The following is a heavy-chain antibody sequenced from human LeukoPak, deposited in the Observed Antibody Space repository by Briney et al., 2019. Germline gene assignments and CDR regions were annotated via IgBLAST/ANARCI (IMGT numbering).Heavy chain of an antibody. J-gene: IGHJ4*02. CDR1: GGSIGWDY. D-gene: IGHD3-22*01. CDR2: IYKSGST. CDR3: AREEYFQDSNGYSYYFHS. Sequence: PSETLSLTCTVSGGSIGWDYWSWIRQSAGKGLEWIGRIYKSGSTNYNPSFRSRVTMSVDTSKNQFSLNVTSVTAADTAVYYCAREEYFQDSNGYSYYFHSWGQASLVTVSS. V-gene: IGHV4-4*07.